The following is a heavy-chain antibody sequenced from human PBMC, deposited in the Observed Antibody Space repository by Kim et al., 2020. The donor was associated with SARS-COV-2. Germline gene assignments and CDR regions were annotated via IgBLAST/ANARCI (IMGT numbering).Heavy chain of an antibody. CDR3: ARDLYGDKILYNWFDP. V-gene: IGHV3-21*01. CDR1: GFTFSSYS. J-gene: IGHJ5*02. CDR2: ISSSSSYI. D-gene: IGHD4-17*01. Sequence: GGSLRLSCAASGFTFSSYSMNWVRQAPGKGLEWVSSISSSSSYIYYADSVKGRFTISRDNAKNSLYLQMNSLRAEDTAVYYCARDLYGDKILYNWFDPWGQGTLVTVSS.